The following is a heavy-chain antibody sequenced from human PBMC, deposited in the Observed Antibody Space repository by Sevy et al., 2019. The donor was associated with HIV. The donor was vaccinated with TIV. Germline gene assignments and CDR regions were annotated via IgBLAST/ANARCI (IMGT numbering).Heavy chain of an antibody. CDR2: ISSSSSYI. D-gene: IGHD4-17*01. J-gene: IGHJ4*02. Sequence: GGSLRLSCAGSGFTFNSHTMNWVRQAPGKGLEWVSSISSSSSYIYYGDSVKGRFTISRDNSKNTLYLQMDSVRPEDTAVYYGAKEDYGGNLPNYFASWGQGTRVTVSS. CDR1: GFTFNSHT. CDR3: AKEDYGGNLPNYFAS. V-gene: IGHV3-21*01.